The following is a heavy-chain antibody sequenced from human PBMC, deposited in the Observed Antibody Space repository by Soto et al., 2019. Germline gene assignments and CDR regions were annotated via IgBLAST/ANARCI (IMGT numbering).Heavy chain of an antibody. CDR1: GFTFSDTL. CDR2: INPANGNT. Sequence: VQSGAEVKKPGASVNISCQASGFTFSDTLINWVRQGPGQRLEWMGWINPANGNTRYSESFQDRVTISSLSSASTAYVALSDLTSEDTAVYYCARDIVSVGPRAKDAFDVWGQGTMITVSS. D-gene: IGHD1-26*01. V-gene: IGHV1-3*01. CDR3: ARDIVSVGPRAKDAFDV. J-gene: IGHJ3*01.